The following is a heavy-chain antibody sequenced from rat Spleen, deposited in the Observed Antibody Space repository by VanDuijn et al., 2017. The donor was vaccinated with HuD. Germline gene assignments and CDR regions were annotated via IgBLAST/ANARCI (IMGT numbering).Heavy chain of an antibody. V-gene: IGHV5-31*01. D-gene: IGHD1-1*01. CDR3: ARHYSGHFDY. J-gene: IGHJ2*01. CDR1: GFTFNYYW. CDR2: ISYDGGST. Sequence: EVQLVESGGGLVQPGRSLKLSCVASGFTFNYYWMTWIRQAPGMGLEWIASISYDGGSTYYRDSVKGRFTISRDNAKSTLYLQMDSLRSEDTATYYCARHYSGHFDYWGQGVMVTVSS.